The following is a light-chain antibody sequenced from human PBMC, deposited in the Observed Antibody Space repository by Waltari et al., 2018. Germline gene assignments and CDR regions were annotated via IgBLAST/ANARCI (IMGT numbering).Light chain of an antibody. CDR3: QQRSDWLLT. CDR1: QCVSSY. Sequence: IVLTQSPATLSLSPGVRATLSCRASQCVSSYLAWYQQKSGQAPRLPIYDASNRATGIPARFSGGGSGTDFTLTISSLEPEDFAVYYCQQRSDWLLTFGGGTKVEIK. V-gene: IGKV3-11*01. J-gene: IGKJ4*01. CDR2: DAS.